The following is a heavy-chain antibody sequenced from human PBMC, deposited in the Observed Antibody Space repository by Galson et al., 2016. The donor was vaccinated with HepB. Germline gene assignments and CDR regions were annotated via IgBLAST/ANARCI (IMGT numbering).Heavy chain of an antibody. V-gene: IGHV3-11*04. J-gene: IGHJ6*02. CDR2: ISSSGSTI. D-gene: IGHD3-10*01. CDR3: AKDNSGRKVFTMVRELSSMDV. Sequence: SLRLSCAASGFTFRDYYMIWIRQAPGKGLEWISYISSSGSTIYYADSVKGRFTISRDMTKNSLYLQMNSLRAEDTAVYYCAKDNSGRKVFTMVRELSSMDVWGQGTTVTVSS. CDR1: GFTFRDYY.